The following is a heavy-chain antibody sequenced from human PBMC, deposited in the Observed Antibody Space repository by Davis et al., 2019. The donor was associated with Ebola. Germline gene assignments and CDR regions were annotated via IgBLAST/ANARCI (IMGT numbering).Heavy chain of an antibody. Sequence: GSLRLSFSVSGASISSYYWSWIRQPPGKGLEWIGYIYYSGSTNYNPSLKSRVTISVDTSKNQFSLKLSSVTAADTAMYYCARRGTSSWYAGWFDPWGQGTLVTVSS. D-gene: IGHD6-13*01. CDR2: IYYSGST. CDR3: ARRGTSSWYAGWFDP. CDR1: GASISSYY. V-gene: IGHV4-59*08. J-gene: IGHJ5*02.